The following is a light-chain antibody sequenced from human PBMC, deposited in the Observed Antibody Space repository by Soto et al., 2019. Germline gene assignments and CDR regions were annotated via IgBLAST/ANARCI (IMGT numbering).Light chain of an antibody. J-gene: IGLJ2*01. CDR3: QSLWV. CDR1: NSNIGAGFD. Sequence: QSVLTQPPSVSGAPGQRVTISCTGSNSNIGAGFDVHWYQQFPGTAPKLLIYRNNQRPSGVPDRFSGSKSGTSASLAITGLQAEDEADYYGQSLWVFGGGTKLTVL. V-gene: IGLV1-40*01. CDR2: RNN.